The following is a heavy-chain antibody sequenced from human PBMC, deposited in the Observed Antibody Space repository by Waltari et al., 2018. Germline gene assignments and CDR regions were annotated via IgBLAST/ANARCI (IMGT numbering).Heavy chain of an antibody. CDR1: GGSFSGYY. V-gene: IGHV4-34*01. D-gene: IGHD7-27*01. CDR2: INHGGST. J-gene: IGHJ5*02. Sequence: QVQLQQWGAGLLKPSETLSLTCAVYGGSFSGYYWSWIRQPPGKGLEWVGEINHGGSTNYNPSLKSRVTISVDTSKNQFSLKLSSVTAADTAVYYCARGNWGRWFDPWGQGTLVTVSS. CDR3: ARGNWGRWFDP.